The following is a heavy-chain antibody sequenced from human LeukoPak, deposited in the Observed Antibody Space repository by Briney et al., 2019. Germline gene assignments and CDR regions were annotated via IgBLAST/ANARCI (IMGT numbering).Heavy chain of an antibody. D-gene: IGHD2-15*01. CDR3: AQCLGSSCFDFDY. V-gene: IGHV3-21*01. Sequence: GGSLRLSCAASGLTFSIYNMHWVRQAPGKGLKWVSSISSSSSYIYYADSVKGRFTISRDNDNNSLYLQMNSLRAEDTAVYYCAQCLGSSCFDFDYWGEGTLVSVSS. CDR2: ISSSSSYI. J-gene: IGHJ4*02. CDR1: GLTFSIYN.